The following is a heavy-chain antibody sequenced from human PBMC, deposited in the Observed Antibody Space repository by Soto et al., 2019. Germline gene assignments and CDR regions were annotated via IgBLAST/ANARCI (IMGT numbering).Heavy chain of an antibody. V-gene: IGHV4-34*01. D-gene: IGHD3-22*01. CDR3: ARGTPRKYSDTNGYYYYFDY. Sequence: SETLSLTCAVYGGSFSGYYWSWIRQPPGEGLEWIGDINDSGRTNYNPSLKTRVTISIDTSINQFYLRLTSVTAADTAMYYCARGTPRKYSDTNGYYYYFDYWGQETLVTVSS. J-gene: IGHJ4*02. CDR1: GGSFSGYY. CDR2: INDSGRT.